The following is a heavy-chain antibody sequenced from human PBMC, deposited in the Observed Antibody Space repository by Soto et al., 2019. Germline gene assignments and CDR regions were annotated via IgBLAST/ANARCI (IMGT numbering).Heavy chain of an antibody. V-gene: IGHV5-51*01. CDR1: XXXXTXXX. D-gene: IGHD3-9*01. CDR3: ARRALVKASDY. J-gene: IGHJ4*02. CDR2: ISPADSDT. Sequence: GASLKISCKGXXXXXTXXXXXXXXHMPGKGLRWMGIISPADSDTRYSPSFQGQVPISADKSISTAYLQWSSLKASDTAMYYCARRALVKASDYWGQGTLVT.